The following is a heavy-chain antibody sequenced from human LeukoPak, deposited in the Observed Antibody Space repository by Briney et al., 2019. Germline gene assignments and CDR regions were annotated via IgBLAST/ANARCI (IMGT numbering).Heavy chain of an antibody. J-gene: IGHJ4*02. CDR3: AQAGYSSGWYGIGRHYFDY. CDR1: GFTFSSYA. D-gene: IGHD6-19*01. Sequence: GGSLRLSCAASGFTFSSYAMHWVRQAPGKGLEWVAVISYDRSNKYYADSVKGRFTISRDNSKNTLYLQMNSLRAEDTAVYYCAQAGYSSGWYGIGRHYFDYWGQGTLVTVSS. CDR2: ISYDRSNK. V-gene: IGHV3-30-3*01.